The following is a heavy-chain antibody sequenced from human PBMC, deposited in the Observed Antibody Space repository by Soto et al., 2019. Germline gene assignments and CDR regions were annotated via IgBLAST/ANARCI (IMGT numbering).Heavy chain of an antibody. CDR2: ISGSGGST. V-gene: IGHV3-23*01. Sequence: PGGSLRLSCAASGFTFSSYAMSWVRQAPGKGLEWVSAISGSGGSTYYADSVKGRFTISRDNSKNTLYLQMNSLRAEDTAVYYCAKSSYDFWSGFPYSSPDAYFDYWGQGTLVTVSS. D-gene: IGHD3-3*01. CDR1: GFTFSSYA. J-gene: IGHJ4*02. CDR3: AKSSYDFWSGFPYSSPDAYFDY.